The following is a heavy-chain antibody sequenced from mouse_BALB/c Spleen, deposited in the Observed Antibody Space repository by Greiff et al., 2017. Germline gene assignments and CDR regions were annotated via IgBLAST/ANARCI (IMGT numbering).Heavy chain of an antibody. CDR2: IYLGSGST. CDR1: GYTFTSYW. CDR3: TAGDYRYGQYFDY. J-gene: IGHJ2*01. Sequence: LQQPGSELVRPGASVKLSCKASGYTFTSYWMHWVKQRHGQGLEWIGNIYLGSGSTNYDEKFKSKGTLTVDTSSSTAYMHLSSLTSEDSAVYYCTAGDYRYGQYFDYWGQGTTLTVSS. D-gene: IGHD2-14*01. V-gene: IGHV1S22*01.